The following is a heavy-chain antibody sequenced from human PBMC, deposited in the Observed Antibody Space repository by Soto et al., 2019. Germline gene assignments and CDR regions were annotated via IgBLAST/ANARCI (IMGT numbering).Heavy chain of an antibody. V-gene: IGHV4-34*01. CDR3: AREYGDYGVIDY. J-gene: IGHJ4*02. Sequence: QVQLQQWGAGLLKPSETLSLTCAVYGGSFSGYYWSWIRQPPGKGLEWIGEINHSGSTNYNSSLTSQVTISVDTSTNQFPLKLSSVTAADTAVYYCAREYGDYGVIDYWGQGTLVTVSS. D-gene: IGHD4-17*01. CDR1: GGSFSGYY. CDR2: INHSGST.